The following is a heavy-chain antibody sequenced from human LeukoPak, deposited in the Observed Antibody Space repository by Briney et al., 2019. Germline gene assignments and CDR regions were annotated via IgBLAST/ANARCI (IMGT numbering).Heavy chain of an antibody. V-gene: IGHV3-30-3*02. D-gene: IGHD2/OR15-2a*01. Sequence: GGSLRLSCAASGFTFSSYAMHWVRQAPGKGLEWVAVISYDGSNKYYADSVKGRLTISRDNSKNTLYLQMNSLRDEDTAVYYCAKYVSAKGPPYALDVWGQGTTVTVSS. J-gene: IGHJ6*02. CDR3: AKYVSAKGPPYALDV. CDR1: GFTFSSYA. CDR2: ISYDGSNK.